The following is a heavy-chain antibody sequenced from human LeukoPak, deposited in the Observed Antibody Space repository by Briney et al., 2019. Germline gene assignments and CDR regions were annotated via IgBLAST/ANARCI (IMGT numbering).Heavy chain of an antibody. CDR2: ISGSGGST. V-gene: IGHV3-23*01. J-gene: IGHJ5*02. D-gene: IGHD6-13*01. Sequence: PGGSLRLSCAASGFTFSSYAMSWVRQAPGKGLEWVSAISGSGGSTYYADSVKGRFTISRDNSKNTLYLQMNSLRAEDTAVYYCASNLPESSSSWYDWFDPWGQGTLVTVSS. CDR3: ASNLPESSSSWYDWFDP. CDR1: GFTFSSYA.